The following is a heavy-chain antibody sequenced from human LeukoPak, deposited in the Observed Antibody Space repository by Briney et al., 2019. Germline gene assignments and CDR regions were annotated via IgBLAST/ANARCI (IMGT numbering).Heavy chain of an antibody. V-gene: IGHV3-48*03. CDR3: ARDPSTPYYYYYMDV. D-gene: IGHD2-2*01. J-gene: IGHJ6*03. Sequence: GGSLRLSCAASGFTFSSYEMNWVRQAPGKGLEWVSYISSSGSTIYYADSVKGRFTISRDNAKNSLYLQMNSLRAEDTAVYYCARDPSTPYYYYYMDVWGKGTTVTISS. CDR2: ISSSGSTI. CDR1: GFTFSSYE.